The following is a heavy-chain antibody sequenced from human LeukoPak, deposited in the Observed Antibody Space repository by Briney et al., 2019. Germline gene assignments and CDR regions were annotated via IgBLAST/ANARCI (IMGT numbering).Heavy chain of an antibody. V-gene: IGHV3-30*02. J-gene: IGHJ4*02. Sequence: GGSLRLSCAASGFTFSSYGMHWVRQAPSKGLEWVTFIRFDGTNKYYTDSVKGRFTISRDNSKNTLYLQMNSLRVEDTAVYYCAKDHVSGYLAAAGWGQGTLVTVSS. CDR3: AKDHVSGYLAAAG. D-gene: IGHD6-13*01. CDR1: GFTFSSYG. CDR2: IRFDGTNK.